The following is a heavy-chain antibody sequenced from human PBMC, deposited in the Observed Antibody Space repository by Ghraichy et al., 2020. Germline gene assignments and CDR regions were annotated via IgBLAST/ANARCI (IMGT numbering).Heavy chain of an antibody. V-gene: IGHV4-61*08. CDR1: GGSVSSSGYY. CDR2: IYYSGTT. CDR3: ARGSRALIVVKRAYYYYGLDV. Sequence: SETLSLTCSVSGGSVSSSGYYWSWIRQPPGKGLEWIGYIYYSGTTNYNPSLKSRVTISIDTSKNQLSLILTSVTAADMAVYYCARGSRALIVVKRAYYYYGLDVWGQGTTVTVSS. D-gene: IGHD3-22*01. J-gene: IGHJ6*02.